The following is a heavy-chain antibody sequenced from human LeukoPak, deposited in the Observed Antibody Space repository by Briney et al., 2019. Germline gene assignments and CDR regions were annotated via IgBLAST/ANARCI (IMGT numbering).Heavy chain of an antibody. CDR3: ARLVRGVIDLDY. D-gene: IGHD3-10*01. CDR1: GGSISSSSYY. CDR2: IYYSGST. Sequence: SETLSLTCTVSGGSISSSSYYWGWIRQPPGKGLEWIGSIYYSGSTYYNPSLKSRVTISVDTSKNQFSLKLSSVTAADTAVYYCARLVRGVIDLDYWGQGTLVTVSS. J-gene: IGHJ4*02. V-gene: IGHV4-39*01.